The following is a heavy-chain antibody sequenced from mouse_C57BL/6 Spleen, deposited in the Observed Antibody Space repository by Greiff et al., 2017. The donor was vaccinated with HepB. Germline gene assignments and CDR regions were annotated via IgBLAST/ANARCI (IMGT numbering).Heavy chain of an antibody. CDR2: INPNNGGT. V-gene: IGHV1-18*01. CDR3: ARRKLGRYFDY. J-gene: IGHJ2*01. CDR1: GYTFTDYN. Sequence: SGPELVKPGASVKIPCKASGYTFTDYNMDWVKQSHGKSLEWIGDINPNNGGTIYNQKFKGKATLTVDKSSSTAYMELRSLTSEDTAVYYCARRKLGRYFDYWGQGTTLTVSS. D-gene: IGHD4-1*01.